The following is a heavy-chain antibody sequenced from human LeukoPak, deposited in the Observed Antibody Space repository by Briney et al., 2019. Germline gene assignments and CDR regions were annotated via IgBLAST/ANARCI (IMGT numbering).Heavy chain of an antibody. CDR3: VRGLDSSSYVDS. CDR2: IYYSGST. CDR1: GGSINSNVYY. V-gene: IGHV4-30-4*02. J-gene: IGHJ4*02. Sequence: SETLSLTCTVSGGSINSNVYYWSWIRQPPGKGLEWIGYIYYSGSTYYSPSLKSRLIMSVDTSKNQFSLKLSFVTAADTALYYCVRGLDSSSYVDSWGQGTLVTASS. D-gene: IGHD6-13*01.